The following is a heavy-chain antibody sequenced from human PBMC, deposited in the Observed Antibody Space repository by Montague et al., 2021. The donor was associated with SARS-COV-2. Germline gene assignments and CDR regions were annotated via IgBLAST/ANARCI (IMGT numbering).Heavy chain of an antibody. CDR1: GGSISSYY. CDR3: AGAEAATGTPDDP. J-gene: IGHJ5*02. Sequence: SETLSLTCSVSGGSISSYYWSWIRQPAGKGLEWIGRIYGSGGTNYNSSLKSRVTLSVDSSKNQFSLRLTSVTAADAAVYYCAGAEAATGTPDDPWGQGILVTVSS. V-gene: IGHV4-4*07. D-gene: IGHD6-25*01. CDR2: IYGSGGT.